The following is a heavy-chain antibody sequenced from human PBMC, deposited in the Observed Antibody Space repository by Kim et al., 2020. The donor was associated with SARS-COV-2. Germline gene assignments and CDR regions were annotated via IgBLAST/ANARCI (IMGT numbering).Heavy chain of an antibody. CDR3: ARVACSSSWYDY. CDR1: GFTFSSYA. D-gene: IGHD6-13*01. CDR2: ISSNGGST. V-gene: IGHV3-64*01. J-gene: IGHJ4*02. Sequence: GGSLRLSCAASGFTFSSYAMHWVRQAPGKGLEWVSAISSNGGSTYYANSVKGRFTISRDNSKNTLYLQMGSLRAEDMAVYYCARVACSSSWYDYWGQGTLVTVSS.